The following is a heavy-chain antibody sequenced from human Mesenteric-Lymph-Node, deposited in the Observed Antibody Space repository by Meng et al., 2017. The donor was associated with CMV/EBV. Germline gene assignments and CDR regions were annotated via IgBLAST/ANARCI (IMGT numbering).Heavy chain of an antibody. D-gene: IGHD1-1*01. Sequence: ASVKVSCKASGYTFTGYYLHWVRQAPGQGLEWMGWISAYNGNTNYAQKLQGRVTMTTDTSTSTAYMELSRLRSDDTAVYYCARARQTGTRNAMDVWGQGATVTVSS. CDR2: ISAYNGNT. V-gene: IGHV1-18*04. CDR3: ARARQTGTRNAMDV. J-gene: IGHJ6*02. CDR1: GYTFTGYY.